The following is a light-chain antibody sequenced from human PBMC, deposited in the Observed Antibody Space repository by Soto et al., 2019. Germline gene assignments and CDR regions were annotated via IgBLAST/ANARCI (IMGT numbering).Light chain of an antibody. CDR3: SSYTSRSTVV. V-gene: IGLV2-14*01. CDR2: DVS. J-gene: IGLJ2*01. CDR1: SSDVGGYNY. Sequence: SVLTQPASVSGSPGQSITISCTGTSSDVGGYNYVSWYQQYPGKAPRLMVFDVSNRPSGVSNRFSGSKSGNTASLTISGLQTEDEADYYCSSYTSRSTVVFGGGTKLTVL.